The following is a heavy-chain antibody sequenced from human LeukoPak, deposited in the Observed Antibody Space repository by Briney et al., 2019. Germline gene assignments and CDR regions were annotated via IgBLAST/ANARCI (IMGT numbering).Heavy chain of an antibody. J-gene: IGHJ4*02. V-gene: IGHV3-7*01. D-gene: IGHD1-14*01. CDR3: ARRKEVQTTFDC. CDR2: IQEDGSAT. Sequence: GGSLRLSCAASGFIFSNYYMGWVRQAPGKGLEWVANIQEDGSATYYVDSVKGRFTISRDNAKNSLDLQMNSLRAEDTAVYFFARRKEVQTTFDCWGQGTLVTVSS. CDR1: GFIFSNYY.